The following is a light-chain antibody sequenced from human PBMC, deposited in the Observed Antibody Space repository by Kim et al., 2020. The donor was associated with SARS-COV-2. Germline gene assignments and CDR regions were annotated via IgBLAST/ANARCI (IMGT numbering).Light chain of an antibody. V-gene: IGLV1-44*01. CDR1: SSNIGSNL. Sequence: ELTQPPSASGTPGQRVTVSCSGSSSNIGSNLVNWYQQLPGTAPKLLIYANNQRPSGVPDRFSGSKPGSSASLAISGLQSEDEADYYCAAWDDSLNGYVFGTGTQLTVL. J-gene: IGLJ1*01. CDR2: ANN. CDR3: AAWDDSLNGYV.